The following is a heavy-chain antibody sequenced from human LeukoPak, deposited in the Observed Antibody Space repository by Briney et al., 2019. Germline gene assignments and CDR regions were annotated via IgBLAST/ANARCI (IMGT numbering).Heavy chain of an antibody. J-gene: IGHJ4*02. CDR1: GFTFSSYG. CDR2: ISYDGSNK. CDR3: AKDPKDY. Sequence: PGRSLRLSCAASGFTFSSYGMHWVRQAPGKGLEWVAVISYDGSNKYYADSVKGRFTISRDNSKNTLYLQMNSLRAEDTAVYYRAKDPKDYWGQGTLVTVSS. V-gene: IGHV3-30*18.